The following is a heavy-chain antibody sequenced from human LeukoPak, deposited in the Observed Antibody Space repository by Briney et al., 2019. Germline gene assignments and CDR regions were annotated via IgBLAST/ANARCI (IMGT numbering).Heavy chain of an antibody. D-gene: IGHD4-23*01. J-gene: IGHJ4*02. CDR1: GYTLTELS. V-gene: IGHV1-24*01. CDR3: ATDRDYGGNSYFDY. Sequence: SVKVSCKVSGYTLTELSKHWIRHAPGKGHERMGGFDPEDGETIYAQKFQGRVTMTEDTSTDTAYMELSSLRSEDTAVYYCATDRDYGGNSYFDYWGQGTLVTVSS. CDR2: FDPEDGET.